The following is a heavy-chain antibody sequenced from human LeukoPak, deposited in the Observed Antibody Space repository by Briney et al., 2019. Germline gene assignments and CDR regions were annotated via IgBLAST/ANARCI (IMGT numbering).Heavy chain of an antibody. CDR2: IFSNNEK. CDR3: ARIDYGGKGCVDY. CDR1: GFSLSNARMG. D-gene: IGHD4-23*01. Sequence: SGPTLVNPTETLTLTCTVSGFSLSNARMGVSWIRQPPGKALEWLAHIFSNNEKSYSTSLKSRLTISKDTSKSQVVLTMTNMDPVDTATYYCARIDYGGKGCVDYWGQGTLVTVSS. V-gene: IGHV2-26*01. J-gene: IGHJ4*02.